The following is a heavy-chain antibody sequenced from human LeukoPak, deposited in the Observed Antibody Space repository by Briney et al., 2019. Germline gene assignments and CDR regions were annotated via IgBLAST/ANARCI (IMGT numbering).Heavy chain of an antibody. CDR3: ARGRDPY. J-gene: IGHJ4*02. D-gene: IGHD5-24*01. CDR1: GGSFSGYY. Sequence: SETLSLTCAVYGGSFSGYYWTWIPQPPGRGLEWIGEINHSGSTNYNASLKSRVTISVDTSKSQFSLKLNSVTAADTAMYYCARGRDPYWGQGTLVTVS. V-gene: IGHV4-34*01. CDR2: INHSGST.